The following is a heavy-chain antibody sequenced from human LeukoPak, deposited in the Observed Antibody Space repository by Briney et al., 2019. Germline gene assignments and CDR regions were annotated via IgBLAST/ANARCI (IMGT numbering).Heavy chain of an antibody. CDR1: GGTFSSYA. J-gene: IGHJ5*02. V-gene: IGHV1-69*05. CDR3: ARDRANLHWFDP. Sequence: ASVKVSCKASGGTFSSYAISWVRQAPGQGLEWMGRIIPIFGTANYAQKFQGRVTITTDESTSTAYMELSSLRSEDTAVYYCARDRANLHWFDPWGQETLVTVSS. D-gene: IGHD4/OR15-4a*01. CDR2: IIPIFGTA.